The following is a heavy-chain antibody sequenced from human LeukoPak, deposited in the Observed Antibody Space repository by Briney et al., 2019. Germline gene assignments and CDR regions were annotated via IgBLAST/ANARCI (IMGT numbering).Heavy chain of an antibody. Sequence: PSQTLSLTCTVSGGSISSGDYYWSWIRQPPGKGLEWIGYIYYSGSTYYNPSLKSRVTISVDTSKNQFSLKLSSVTAADTAVYYCARRPAYYDFWSRSDAFDIWGQGTMVTVSS. V-gene: IGHV4-30-4*08. J-gene: IGHJ3*02. CDR1: GGSISSGDYY. CDR2: IYYSGST. CDR3: ARRPAYYDFWSRSDAFDI. D-gene: IGHD3-3*01.